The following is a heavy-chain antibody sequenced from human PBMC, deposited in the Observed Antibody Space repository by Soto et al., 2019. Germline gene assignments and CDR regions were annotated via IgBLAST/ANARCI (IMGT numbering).Heavy chain of an antibody. J-gene: IGHJ2*01. CDR1: GGSVSTGVHY. Sequence: QVQLQESGPGLVKPSETLSLTCTVSVSGGSVSTGVHYWSWIRQPPGKGLEWFGCIYYSGSTNYNPSLKRQVTISVDTSKNQFSLKLTSVTAADTAVDYCARGYYTSWYWFDRWGRGTLVTVSS. D-gene: IGHD6-13*01. CDR3: ARGYYTSWYWFDR. V-gene: IGHV4-61*08. CDR2: IYYSGST.